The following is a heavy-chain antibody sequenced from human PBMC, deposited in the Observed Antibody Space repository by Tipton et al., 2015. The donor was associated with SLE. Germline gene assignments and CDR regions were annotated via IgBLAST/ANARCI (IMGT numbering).Heavy chain of an antibody. CDR3: AREVGGEDPEEQQLGGEPFDN. CDR1: GFTFSNYW. Sequence: RSLRLSCAASGFTFSNYWMHWVRQAPGKGLEWVAIISYDGSNKYYADSVKGRFTISRDNSKNTLYLQMNSLRVEDTAVYYCAREVGGEDPEEQQLGGEPFDNWGQGTLVTVSS. CDR2: ISYDGSNK. J-gene: IGHJ4*02. V-gene: IGHV3-30*03. D-gene: IGHD6-13*01.